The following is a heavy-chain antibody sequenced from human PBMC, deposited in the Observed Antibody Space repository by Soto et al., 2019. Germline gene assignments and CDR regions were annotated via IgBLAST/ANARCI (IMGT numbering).Heavy chain of an antibody. Sequence: PSETLSLTCTVSGGSIGGYYWSWIRQAPGKGLEWLGYIYYTGRTKYNPSLKTRVTMPADTTKNQVSLRLTSVTAADTAVYYCARVRERLQYFDWFYHFDSWGQGTLVTV. CDR3: ARVRERLQYFDWFYHFDS. V-gene: IGHV4-59*12. D-gene: IGHD3-9*01. J-gene: IGHJ4*02. CDR1: GGSIGGYY. CDR2: IYYTGRT.